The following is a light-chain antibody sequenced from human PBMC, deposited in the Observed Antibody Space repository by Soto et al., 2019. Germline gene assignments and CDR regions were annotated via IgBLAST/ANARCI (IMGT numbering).Light chain of an antibody. J-gene: IGLJ3*02. CDR1: SGSVSTSYY. Sequence: TVVTQEPSFSVSPGGTVTLTCGLSSGSVSTSYYPSWYQQTPGQAPRTLIYNTNTRSSGVPDRFSGSILGNKAALTITGAQADDESHYYCLLYMGSGIWVFGGGTKLTVL. CDR2: NTN. CDR3: LLYMGSGIWV. V-gene: IGLV8-61*01.